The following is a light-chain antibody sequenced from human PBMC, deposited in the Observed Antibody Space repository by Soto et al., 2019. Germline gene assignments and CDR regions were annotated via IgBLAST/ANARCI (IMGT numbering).Light chain of an antibody. CDR1: QSVSSSF. CDR3: QQYGSSPQT. Sequence: IVLTQPPGTLSLSPGERATLSCRASQSVSSSFLAWYQHKPGQAPRLLIQGASSRATGIPDRFSGRGSGTDFTLTISRLEPEDFAMYYCQQYGSSPQTFGGGTKVDIK. J-gene: IGKJ4*01. V-gene: IGKV3-20*01. CDR2: GAS.